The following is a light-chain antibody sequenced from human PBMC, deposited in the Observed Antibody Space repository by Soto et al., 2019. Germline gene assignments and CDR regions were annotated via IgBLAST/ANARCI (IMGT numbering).Light chain of an antibody. V-gene: IGLV2-14*01. CDR3: SSYTSSTPYV. Sequence: QSALTQPASVSGSPGQSITISCTGTSSDVGGYNYVSWYQQHPGKAPKLMIYDVSNRPSGVSNRFSGSKSGNTASLTISGLQVEDAADYYCSSYTSSTPYVFGPGTKATVL. CDR1: SSDVGGYNY. CDR2: DVS. J-gene: IGLJ1*01.